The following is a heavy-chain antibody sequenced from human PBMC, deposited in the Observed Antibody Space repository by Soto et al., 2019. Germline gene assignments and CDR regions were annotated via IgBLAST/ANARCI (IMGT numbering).Heavy chain of an antibody. Sequence: QVQLVESGGGVVQPGRSLRLSCAASGFTFSSYGMHWVRQAPGKGLEWVAVISYDGSNKYYADSVKGRFTISRDNSKNTLYLQMNSLRAEDTAVYYCAKVHVDTAMADYWGQGTLVPVSS. CDR2: ISYDGSNK. J-gene: IGHJ4*02. V-gene: IGHV3-30*18. D-gene: IGHD5-18*01. CDR1: GFTFSSYG. CDR3: AKVHVDTAMADY.